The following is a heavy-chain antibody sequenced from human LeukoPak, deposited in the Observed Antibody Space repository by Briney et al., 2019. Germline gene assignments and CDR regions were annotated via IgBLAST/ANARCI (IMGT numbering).Heavy chain of an antibody. CDR1: GGTFSSYA. CDR3: ASGGNQGVVIATPYDY. J-gene: IGHJ4*02. CDR2: IIPIFGTA. Sequence: SVKVSCKASGGTFSSYAISWVQQAPGQGLEWMGGIIPIFGTANYAQKFQGRVTITADESTSTAYMELSSLRSEDTAVYYCASGGNQGVVIATPYDYWGQGTLVTVSS. D-gene: IGHD2-21*01. V-gene: IGHV1-69*13.